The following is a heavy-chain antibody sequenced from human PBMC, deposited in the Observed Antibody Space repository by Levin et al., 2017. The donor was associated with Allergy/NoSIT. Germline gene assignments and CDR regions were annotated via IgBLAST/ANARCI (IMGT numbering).Heavy chain of an antibody. CDR3: AKDRGLWFGELLSDY. Sequence: GGSLRLSCAASGFTFSSYGMHWVRQAPGKGLEWVAVISYDGSNKYYADSVKGRFTISRDNSKNTLYLQMNSLRAEDTAVYYCAKDRGLWFGELLSDYWGQGTLVTVSS. J-gene: IGHJ4*02. CDR2: ISYDGSNK. CDR1: GFTFSSYG. D-gene: IGHD3-10*01. V-gene: IGHV3-30*18.